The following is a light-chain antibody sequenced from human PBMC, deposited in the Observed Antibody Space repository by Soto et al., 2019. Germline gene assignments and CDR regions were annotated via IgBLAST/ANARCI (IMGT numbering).Light chain of an antibody. CDR2: EVS. CDR3: CSYAGTNNFYV. V-gene: IGLV2-8*01. Sequence: QSVRTQPPSASGSPGQSVTISCTGTSSDVGGYNYVSWYQQRPGKAPKLMIYEVSKRPSGVPDRFSGSKSANTASLTVSGLQAEDEADYYCCSYAGTNNFYVFGTGTKVTVL. CDR1: SSDVGGYNY. J-gene: IGLJ1*01.